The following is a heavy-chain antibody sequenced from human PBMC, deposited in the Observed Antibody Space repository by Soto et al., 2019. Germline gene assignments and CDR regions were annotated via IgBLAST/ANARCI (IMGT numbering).Heavy chain of an antibody. CDR3: ARLGAFYSSSWNYYYYGMDV. J-gene: IGHJ6*02. CDR2: IYYSGST. Sequence: SETLSLTCTVSGGSISSSSYYWGWIRQPPGKGLEWIGSIYYSGSTYYNPSLKSRVTISVDTSKNQFSLKLSSVTAADTAVYYCARLGAFYSSSWNYYYYGMDVWGQGTTVTVSS. V-gene: IGHV4-39*01. CDR1: GGSISSSSYY. D-gene: IGHD6-13*01.